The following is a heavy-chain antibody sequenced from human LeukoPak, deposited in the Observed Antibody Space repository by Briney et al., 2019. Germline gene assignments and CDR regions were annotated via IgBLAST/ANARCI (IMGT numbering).Heavy chain of an antibody. V-gene: IGHV3-7*01. CDR1: GFTFSSYA. CDR2: IKKDGSEK. CDR3: ARHLSGVTGYTYGRGIDY. Sequence: GGSLRLSCAASGFTFSSYAMHWVRQAPGKGLEWVANIKKDGSEKYYVDSVNGRFTISRDNAKTSLYLQMNSLRAEDTAIYYCARHLSGVTGYTYGRGIDYWGQGTLVTVSS. D-gene: IGHD5-18*01. J-gene: IGHJ4*02.